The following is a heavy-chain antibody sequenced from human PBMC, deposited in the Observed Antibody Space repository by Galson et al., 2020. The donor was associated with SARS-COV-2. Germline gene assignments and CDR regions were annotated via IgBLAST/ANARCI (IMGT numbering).Heavy chain of an antibody. V-gene: IGHV4-34*01. Sequence: SETLSLTCAVYGGSFSGYYWSWIRQPPGKGLEWIGEINHSGSTNYNPSLKSRVTISVDTSKNQFSLKLSSVTAADTAVYYCAVGWELLDYWGQGTLVTASS. CDR1: GGSFSGYY. J-gene: IGHJ4*02. CDR2: INHSGST. D-gene: IGHD1-26*01. CDR3: AVGWELLDY.